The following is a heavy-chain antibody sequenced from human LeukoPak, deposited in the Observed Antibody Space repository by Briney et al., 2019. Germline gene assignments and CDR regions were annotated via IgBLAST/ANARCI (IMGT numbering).Heavy chain of an antibody. CDR1: GFTVSINY. D-gene: IGHD4-23*01. V-gene: IGHV3-66*01. Sequence: GGSLRLSCAASGFTVSINYMSWVRQAPGKGLEWVSVIYSGGSTYYADSVKGRFTISRDNSKNTLYLQMNSLRAEDTAVYYCAKDRVRVVTAFDIWGQGTMVTVSS. CDR2: IYSGGST. J-gene: IGHJ3*02. CDR3: AKDRVRVVTAFDI.